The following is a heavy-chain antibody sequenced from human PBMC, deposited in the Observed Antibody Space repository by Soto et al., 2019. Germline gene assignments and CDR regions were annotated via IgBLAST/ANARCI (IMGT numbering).Heavy chain of an antibody. CDR1: GGSISSSSYY. J-gene: IGHJ2*01. V-gene: IGHV4-39*01. CDR2: IYYSGST. Sequence: SETLSLTCTVSGGSISSSSYYWGWIRQPPGKGLEWIGSIYYSGSTYYNPSLKSRVTISVATSKNQFSLKLSSVTAADTAVYYCARTYNWTYWYFDLWGRGTLVTVSS. D-gene: IGHD1-20*01. CDR3: ARTYNWTYWYFDL.